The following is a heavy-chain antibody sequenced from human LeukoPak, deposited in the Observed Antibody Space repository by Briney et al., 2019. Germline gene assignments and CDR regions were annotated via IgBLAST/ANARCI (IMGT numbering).Heavy chain of an antibody. D-gene: IGHD5-18*01. J-gene: IGHJ4*02. Sequence: GRSLRLSCAASGFTFSSYGMHWASQAPGKGLEWVEGMIYDVSNKYYAEYVKGRFTITSDNSKNTLDLQMNSLRAEDTAVYYCAKAGFEYSYGYSDYWGQGTLVTVSS. V-gene: IGHV3-30*18. CDR3: AKAGFEYSYGYSDY. CDR1: GFTFSSYG. CDR2: MIYDVSNK.